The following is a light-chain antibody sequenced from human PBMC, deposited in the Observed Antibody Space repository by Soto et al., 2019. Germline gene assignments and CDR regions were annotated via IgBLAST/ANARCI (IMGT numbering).Light chain of an antibody. CDR3: GSWDTSLSLCYV. CDR2: DNV. CDR1: SSNIGNNF. V-gene: IGLV1-51*01. Sequence: SVLTQPPSVSAAPGQNVNISCSGTSSNIGNNFVSWYQHLPGTAPKILIYDNVKRPSGIPDRFSGFKSGASATLGITGLQTGEEADYYCGSWDTSLSLCYVFGTGTKVAVL. J-gene: IGLJ1*01.